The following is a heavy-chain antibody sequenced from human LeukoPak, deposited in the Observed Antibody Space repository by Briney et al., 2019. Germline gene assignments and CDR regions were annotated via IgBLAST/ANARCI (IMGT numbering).Heavy chain of an antibody. CDR2: IYYSGST. D-gene: IGHD5-18*01. CDR3: ASLGYSSYNWFDP. V-gene: IGHV4-59*01. J-gene: IGHJ5*02. CDR1: GGSISSYY. Sequence: SETLSLTCTVSGGSISSYYWSWIRQPPGKGLEWIGYIYYSGSTNYNPPLKSRVTISVDTSKNQFSLKLSSVTAADTAVYYCASLGYSSYNWFDPWGQGTLVTVSS.